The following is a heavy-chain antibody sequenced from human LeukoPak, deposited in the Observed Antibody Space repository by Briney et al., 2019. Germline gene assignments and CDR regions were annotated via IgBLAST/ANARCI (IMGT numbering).Heavy chain of an antibody. CDR3: ARVYYGGKTPSPGGH. V-gene: IGHV1-2*02. CDR2: INPNSGGT. D-gene: IGHD4-23*01. CDR1: GYTFTGYY. J-gene: IGHJ4*02. Sequence: ASVKVSCKASGYTFTGYYMHWVRQAPGQGLEWMGWINPNSGGTNYAQEFQGRVTMTRDTSVSTAYMELSGLRSDDTAMYYCARVYYGGKTPSPGGHWGQGTLVTVSS.